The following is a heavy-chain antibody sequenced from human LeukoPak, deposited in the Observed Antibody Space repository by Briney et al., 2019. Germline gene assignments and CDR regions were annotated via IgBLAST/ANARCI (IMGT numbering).Heavy chain of an antibody. CDR1: GDSIRHSSYY. CDR3: ARDLRQQLVYYYYYMDV. D-gene: IGHD6-13*01. Sequence: PSETLSLTCTVSGDSIRHSSYYWGWVRQPPGKGLEWIGTIFYSGSAFYSPSLKSRLTISTDMSKNQFSLKLSSVTAADTAVYYCARDLRQQLVYYYYYMDVWGKGTTVTVSS. V-gene: IGHV4-39*07. CDR2: IFYSGSA. J-gene: IGHJ6*03.